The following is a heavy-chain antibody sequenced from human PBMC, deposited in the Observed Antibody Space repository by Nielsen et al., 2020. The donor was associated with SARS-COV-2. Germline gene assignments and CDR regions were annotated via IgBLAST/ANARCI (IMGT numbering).Heavy chain of an antibody. V-gene: IGHV3-21*01. CDR2: ISSSSSYI. D-gene: IGHD3-22*01. J-gene: IGHJ4*02. Sequence: VRQAPGKGLEWVSSISSSSSYIYYADSVKGRFTISRDNAKNSLYLQMNSLRAEDTAVYYCAKSALNYYDSSGYSYYFDYWGQGTLVTVSS. CDR3: AKSALNYYDSSGYSYYFDY.